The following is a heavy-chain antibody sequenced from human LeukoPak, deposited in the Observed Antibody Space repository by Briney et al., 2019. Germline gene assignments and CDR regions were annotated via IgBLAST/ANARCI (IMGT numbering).Heavy chain of an antibody. D-gene: IGHD6-13*01. CDR3: ARLAAAGFYYYYYMDA. CDR1: GYSISSGYY. Sequence: PSETLSLACTVSGYSISSGYYWGWIRQPPGKGLGWIGIIYHSGSTYNNPSLKSRVTISVDTSKNQFSLKLSSVTAADTAVHYCARLAAAGFYYYYYMDAWGEGTTVTVSS. CDR2: IYHSGST. J-gene: IGHJ6*03. V-gene: IGHV4-38-2*02.